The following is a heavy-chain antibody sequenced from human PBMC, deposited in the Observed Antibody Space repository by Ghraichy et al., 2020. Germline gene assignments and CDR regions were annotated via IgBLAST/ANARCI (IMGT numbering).Heavy chain of an antibody. D-gene: IGHD3-3*01. Sequence: SETLSPTCTVSGGSISSGSYSWTWIRKPPGKGLEWIGYIYYTGSAFYNPSLKSRVAISLDRFYSNRFSLKLTSVTAADTAVYYCAVLASNGVDVWGQGTTVTVSS. J-gene: IGHJ6*02. CDR1: GGSISSGSYS. CDR3: AVLASNGVDV. V-gene: IGHV4-30-2*01. CDR2: IYYTGSA.